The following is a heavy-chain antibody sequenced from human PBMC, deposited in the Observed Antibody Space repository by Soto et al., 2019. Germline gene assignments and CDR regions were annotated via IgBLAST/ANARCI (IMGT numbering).Heavy chain of an antibody. CDR1: GFTFTSYG. J-gene: IGHJ6*02. V-gene: IGHV3-30*03. CDR3: ARGYDFWSGDYDPYGKDV. Sequence: GGSRRLSGGASGFTFTSYGMDWGGQGPGKGRGGVAVISYDGSNKNHADTVKGRFTISRDNSKNTLYLQMNSLRAEDTAVYYCARGYDFWSGDYDPYGKDVWGQGTTVTVSS. D-gene: IGHD3-3*01. CDR2: ISYDGSNK.